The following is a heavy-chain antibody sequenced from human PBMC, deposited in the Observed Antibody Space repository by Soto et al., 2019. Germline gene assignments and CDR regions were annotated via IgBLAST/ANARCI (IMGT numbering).Heavy chain of an antibody. Sequence: GGSLRLSCEGSGFTFSDYYISWIRQAPGKGLEWISYSSNSGTFSRYADSVKGRFSISRDNTKNLLYLQMNSLRAEDTAVYYCARSGDNYNLPDYSGQGTPVTVSS. CDR1: GFTFSDYY. D-gene: IGHD1-1*01. CDR2: SSNSGTFS. CDR3: ARSGDNYNLPDY. V-gene: IGHV3-11*06. J-gene: IGHJ4*02.